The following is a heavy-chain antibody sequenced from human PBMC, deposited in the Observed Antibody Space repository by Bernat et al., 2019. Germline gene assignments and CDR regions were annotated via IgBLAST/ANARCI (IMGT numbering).Heavy chain of an antibody. Sequence: QVQLVESGGGVVQTGRSLRLSCAASGFTFSSYGMHWVRQAPGKGLEWVAVIWYDGSNKYYADSVKGRFTISRDNSKNTLYLQMNSLRAEDTAVYYCARGGFGGYLRPYYFDYWGQGTLVTVSS. CDR1: GFTFSSYG. J-gene: IGHJ4*02. V-gene: IGHV3-33*01. CDR3: ARGGFGGYLRPYYFDY. CDR2: IWYDGSNK. D-gene: IGHD3-16*01.